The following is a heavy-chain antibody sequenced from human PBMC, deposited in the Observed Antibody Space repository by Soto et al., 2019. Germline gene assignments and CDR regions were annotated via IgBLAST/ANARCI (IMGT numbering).Heavy chain of an antibody. V-gene: IGHV4-59*08. D-gene: IGHD1-1*01. CDR2: IYYSGST. J-gene: IGHJ4*02. Sequence: QVQLQESGPGLVKPSETLSLTCSVSGGSIGSYYWSWIRQPPGKGLEWTGYIYYSGSTNYNPSLQSRVTISVATSKDHFSLKLSSVTAADTAVYYCARGGWKQIDYWGQGTLVTVSS. CDR3: ARGGWKQIDY. CDR1: GGSIGSYY.